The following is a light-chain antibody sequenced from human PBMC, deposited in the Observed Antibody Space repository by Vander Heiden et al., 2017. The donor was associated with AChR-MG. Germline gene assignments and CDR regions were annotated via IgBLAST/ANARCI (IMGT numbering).Light chain of an antibody. J-gene: IGKJ3*01. CDR1: QSISSY. Sequence: IQMTQSPSSLSASVGDRVTITCRASQSISSYLNWYQQKPGKATKLLIYAASSVQSGVPSRFSGSGAGTDFTLTISRLQPEDFATYYCQQSYSTPHTFGPGTKVDIK. CDR2: AAS. V-gene: IGKV1-39*01. CDR3: QQSYSTPHT.